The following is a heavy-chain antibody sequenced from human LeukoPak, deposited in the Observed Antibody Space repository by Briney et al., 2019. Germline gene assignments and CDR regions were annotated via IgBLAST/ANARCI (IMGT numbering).Heavy chain of an antibody. Sequence: SETLSLTCTVSGGSIRSYYWSWIRQPPGKGLEWIGYIYYSGSTNYNPSLKSRVTISVDTSKNQFSLKLSSVTAADTAVYYCARGHDILTGSHNWFDPWGQGTLVTVSS. V-gene: IGHV4-59*01. D-gene: IGHD3-9*01. CDR2: IYYSGST. CDR3: ARGHDILTGSHNWFDP. J-gene: IGHJ5*02. CDR1: GGSIRSYY.